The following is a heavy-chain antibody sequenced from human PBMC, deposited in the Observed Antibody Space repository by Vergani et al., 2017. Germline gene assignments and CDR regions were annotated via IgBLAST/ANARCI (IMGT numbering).Heavy chain of an antibody. Sequence: QVQVVQSGAEVKKSGASVKVSCKTSGYTFSNYYMHWVRQAPGPGLEWMGIITPSGGHTNYAQKFQGRVTMTRDTSTSTVYMELSSLRSEDTAIYYCARGDYGSLTGERYWGQGTLVTVSA. CDR3: ARGDYGSLTGERY. V-gene: IGHV1-46*01. CDR1: GYTFSNYY. D-gene: IGHD3-9*01. J-gene: IGHJ4*02. CDR2: ITPSGGHT.